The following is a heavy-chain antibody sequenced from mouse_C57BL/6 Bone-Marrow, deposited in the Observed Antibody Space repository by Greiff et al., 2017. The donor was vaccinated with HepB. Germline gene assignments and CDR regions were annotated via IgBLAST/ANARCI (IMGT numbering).Heavy chain of an antibody. CDR1: GFNIKDDY. CDR3: TTEGYYYGGYFDV. D-gene: IGHD1-1*01. V-gene: IGHV14-4*01. J-gene: IGHJ1*03. CDR2: IDPENGDT. Sequence: VQLKESGAELVRPGASVKLSCTASGFNIKDDYTHWVKQRPEQGLEWIGWIDPENGDTEYASKFQGKATITADTSSNTAYLQLSSLTSEDTAVYYCTTEGYYYGGYFDVWGTGTTVTVSS.